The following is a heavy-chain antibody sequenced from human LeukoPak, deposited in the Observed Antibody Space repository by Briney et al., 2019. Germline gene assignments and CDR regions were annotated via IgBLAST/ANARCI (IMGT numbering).Heavy chain of an antibody. CDR3: ARDVPGSIGTTARLDP. J-gene: IGHJ5*02. V-gene: IGHV1-18*01. Sequence: ASVKVSCKSSGYTSRTYGISWMRQAPGQGLEWKGWISFHNGNTNYAQKFHGRFTMTTDTSTSTAYMELRSLRSDDTGVYYCARDVPGSIGTTARLDPWGQGTLVTVSS. CDR2: ISFHNGNT. CDR1: GYTSRTYG. D-gene: IGHD1-1*01.